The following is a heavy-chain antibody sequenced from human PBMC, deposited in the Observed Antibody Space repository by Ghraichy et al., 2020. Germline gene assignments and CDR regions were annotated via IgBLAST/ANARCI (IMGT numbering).Heavy chain of an antibody. D-gene: IGHD6-19*01. Sequence: GGSLRLSCAASGFTFSSYSMNWVRQAPGKGLEWVSSISSSSSYIYYADSVKGRFTISRDNAKNSLYLQMNSLRAEDTAVYYCARGAAFLAVAGPRGYWGQGTLVTVSS. CDR3: ARGAAFLAVAGPRGY. V-gene: IGHV3-21*01. CDR2: ISSSSSYI. J-gene: IGHJ4*02. CDR1: GFTFSSYS.